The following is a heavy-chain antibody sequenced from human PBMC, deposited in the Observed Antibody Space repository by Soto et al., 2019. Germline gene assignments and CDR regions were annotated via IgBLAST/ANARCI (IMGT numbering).Heavy chain of an antibody. CDR3: APHVHCSGGSCHYDAFDI. CDR2: IRDGGEST. V-gene: IGHV3-23*01. Sequence: EVQLLESGGGLVQPGESLRLSCAFSGFIFGNYMTTWVRQAPGKGLEWVSTIRDGGESTYYADSVKGRFTISRDNSKNTLYLQMDSLGVEDTAVYYCAPHVHCSGGSCHYDAFDIRGQGTMVTVSS. D-gene: IGHD2-15*01. J-gene: IGHJ3*02. CDR1: GFIFGNYM.